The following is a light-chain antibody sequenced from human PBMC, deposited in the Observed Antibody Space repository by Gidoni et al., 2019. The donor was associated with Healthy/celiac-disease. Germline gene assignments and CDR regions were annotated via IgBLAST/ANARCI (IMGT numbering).Light chain of an antibody. CDR1: SSDVGSYNL. J-gene: IGLJ1*01. CDR3: CSYAGSSTPLV. V-gene: IGLV2-23*01. CDR2: EGS. Sequence: QSALTQPASVSGSPGQSITISCTGTSSDVGSYNLVSWYQQTPGKAPKLMIYEGSKRPSGVSNRFSGSKSGNTASLTISGLQAEDEADYYCCSYAGSSTPLVFGTGTKVTVL.